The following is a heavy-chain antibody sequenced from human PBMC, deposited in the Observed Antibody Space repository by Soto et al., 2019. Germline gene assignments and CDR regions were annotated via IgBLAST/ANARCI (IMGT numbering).Heavy chain of an antibody. Sequence: GGSLRLSCAASGFTFSNAWMSWVRQAPGKGLEWVGRIKSKTDGGTTDYAAPVKGRFTISRDDSKNTLYLQMNSLKTEDTAVYYCTTDFSPVDFGVVIFAFDIWGQGTMVTVSS. CDR3: TTDFSPVDFGVVIFAFDI. J-gene: IGHJ3*02. D-gene: IGHD3-3*01. CDR1: GFTFSNAW. CDR2: IKSKTDGGTT. V-gene: IGHV3-15*01.